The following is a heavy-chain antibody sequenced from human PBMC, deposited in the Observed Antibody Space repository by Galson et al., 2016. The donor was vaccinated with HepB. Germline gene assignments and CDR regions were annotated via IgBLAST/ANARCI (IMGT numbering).Heavy chain of an antibody. D-gene: IGHD5-24*01. CDR3: VSQFSDFGY. CDR1: GFPFSIHW. J-gene: IGHJ4*02. CDR2: IMSDGSIT. Sequence: SLRLSCAASGFPFSIHWMHWVRQAPAQGLVWVSRIMSDGSITTYADSVKGRFTISRDNAKNTLSLQMNSLSAEDTAVYYCVSQFSDFGYWGLGTLVTVSS. V-gene: IGHV3-74*01.